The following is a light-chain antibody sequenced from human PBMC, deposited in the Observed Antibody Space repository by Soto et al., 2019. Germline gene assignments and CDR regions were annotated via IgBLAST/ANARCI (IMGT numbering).Light chain of an antibody. V-gene: IGLV2-8*01. Sequence: QSVLTQPPSASGSPGQPVTISCTGTSSDVGGYDYVSWYQQHPGKAPELMIYEVTIRPSGVSDRFSGSKSGNTASLTVSGLQAEDEADYYCSSYTGGNPSYVFGTGTKVTVL. CDR3: SSYTGGNPSYV. CDR2: EVT. J-gene: IGLJ1*01. CDR1: SSDVGGYDY.